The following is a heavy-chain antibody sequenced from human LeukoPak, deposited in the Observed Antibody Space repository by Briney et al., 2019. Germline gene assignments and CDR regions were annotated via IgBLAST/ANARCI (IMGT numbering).Heavy chain of an antibody. CDR3: ARLPSVDTAMVARVGFDY. D-gene: IGHD5-18*01. Sequence: GESLKISCEGSGYSFVNYWIGWVRQMPGKGLEWMGIIYPRDSDTRYSPSFQGQVTISADKSISTAYLQWSSLKASDTAMYYSARLPSVDTAMVARVGFDYWGQGTLVTVSS. V-gene: IGHV5-51*01. CDR2: IYPRDSDT. J-gene: IGHJ4*02. CDR1: GYSFVNYW.